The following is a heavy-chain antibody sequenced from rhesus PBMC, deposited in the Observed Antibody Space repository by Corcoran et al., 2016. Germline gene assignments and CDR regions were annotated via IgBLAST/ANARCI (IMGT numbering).Heavy chain of an antibody. V-gene: IGHV4-122*02. Sequence: QVQLQESGPGLVKPSETLSLTCAVSGYSISGYYWSWIRKAPGKGLEWIGYITYSGSTSYNPSLKSRVTISRDTSKNQFSLKLSSVTAADTAVYYCARVGLWTGSYYFDYWGQGVLVTVSS. D-gene: IGHD3-3*01. J-gene: IGHJ4*01. CDR2: ITYSGST. CDR3: ARVGLWTGSYYFDY. CDR1: GYSISGYY.